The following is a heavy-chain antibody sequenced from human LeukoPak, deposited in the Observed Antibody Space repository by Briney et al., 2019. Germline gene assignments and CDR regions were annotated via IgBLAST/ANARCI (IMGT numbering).Heavy chain of an antibody. CDR3: AKVRGTYNIEY. Sequence: PGGSLRLSCAASGFTFSSYGFHWVRPAPGKALEWVAFIRNDGDSKYNADSVKGRFIISRDNSKSTLYLQLNSLRADDTAVYYCAKVRGTYNIEYWGQGTLVTVSS. CDR1: GFTFSSYG. J-gene: IGHJ4*02. CDR2: IRNDGDSK. D-gene: IGHD1-1*01. V-gene: IGHV3-30*02.